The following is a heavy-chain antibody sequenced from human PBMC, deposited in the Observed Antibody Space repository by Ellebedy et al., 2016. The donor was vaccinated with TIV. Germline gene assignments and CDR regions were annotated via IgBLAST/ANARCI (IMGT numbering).Heavy chain of an antibody. CDR3: ARDCLEVGVVHCNGMDV. V-gene: IGHV1-2*02. J-gene: IGHJ6*02. D-gene: IGHD3-22*01. CDR1: GYTLTGYY. CDR2: INPNSGAT. Sequence: AASVKVSCKASGYTLTGYYMHWVRQAPGQGLEWVGWINPNSGATNYAQTFQGRVTMTRDTSISAAYMELSRLRSDDTAVYYCARDCLEVGVVHCNGMDVWGQGTTVTVSS.